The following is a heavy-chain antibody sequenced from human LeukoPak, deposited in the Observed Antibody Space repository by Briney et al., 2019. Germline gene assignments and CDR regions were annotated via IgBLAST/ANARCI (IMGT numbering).Heavy chain of an antibody. CDR2: IWYDGSNK. CDR3: ARGRSGYYDSSILWFDP. CDR1: GFTFSSYG. Sequence: EGSLRLSCAASGFTFSSYGMHWVRQAPGKGLEWVAVIWYDGSNKYYADSVKGRFTISRDNSKNTLYLQMNSLRAEDTAVYYCARGRSGYYDSSILWFDPWGQGTLVTVSS. D-gene: IGHD3-22*01. V-gene: IGHV3-33*01. J-gene: IGHJ5*02.